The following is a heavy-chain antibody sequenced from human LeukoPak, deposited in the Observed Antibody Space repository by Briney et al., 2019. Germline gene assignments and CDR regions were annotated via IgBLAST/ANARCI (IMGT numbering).Heavy chain of an antibody. D-gene: IGHD4-17*01. CDR3: ARGGWGGDYEYFQH. Sequence: SEPLSLTCTVSGASISSSSYYWVWMRQPPGKGLEWIGSIKYSGTTYYNPSLKSRVTISVDTSKNLFSLKLSSVTAADTAMYYCARGGWGGDYEYFQHWGQGTLVTVSP. V-gene: IGHV4-39*01. CDR1: GASISSSSYY. CDR2: IKYSGTT. J-gene: IGHJ1*01.